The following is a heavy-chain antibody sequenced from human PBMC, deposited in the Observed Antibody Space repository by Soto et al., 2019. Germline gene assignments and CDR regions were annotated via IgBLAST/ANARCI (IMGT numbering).Heavy chain of an antibody. V-gene: IGHV1-3*01. CDR2: ISPGNGDT. CDR3: ARGEFLGPLNGNDY. J-gene: IGHJ4*02. Sequence: QVLLVQSGAEVKKPGASVKVSCKASGSTFTTFDMHWVRQAPGQRLEWMGWISPGNGDTRYSRNFQGRVTMTSDTPANTGYMELSSLKSEDTAVYYCARGEFLGPLNGNDYWGQGTLVTVSS. CDR1: GSTFTTFD. D-gene: IGHD3-16*01.